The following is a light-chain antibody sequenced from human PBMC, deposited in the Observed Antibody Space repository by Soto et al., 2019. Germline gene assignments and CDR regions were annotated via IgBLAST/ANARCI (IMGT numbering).Light chain of an antibody. CDR1: QSVSSSY. Sequence: EIVLTQSPGTLSLSPGERATLSCRASQSVSSSYLAWYQQKPGQAPRLLIYDASRATGILVRFSGSGSGTAFTLTITGLEPELFAVYYCRHYGTSALFGPGTKVDI. V-gene: IGKV3-20*01. CDR2: DAS. CDR3: RHYGTSAL. J-gene: IGKJ3*01.